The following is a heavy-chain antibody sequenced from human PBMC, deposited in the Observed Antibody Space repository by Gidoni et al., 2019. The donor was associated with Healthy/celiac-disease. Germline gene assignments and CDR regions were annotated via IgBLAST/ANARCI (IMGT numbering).Heavy chain of an antibody. CDR3: ARARLGELSNYYFDY. D-gene: IGHD3-16*02. CDR2: IKQDGSEK. J-gene: IGHJ4*02. V-gene: IGHV3-7*01. Sequence: EVQLVESGGGLVQPGGSLRLSCAASGFTFSSYWMSWVRQAPGKGLEWVANIKQDGSEKYYVDSVKGRFTISRDNAKNSLYLQMNSLRAEDTAVYYCARARLGELSNYYFDYWGQGTLVTVSS. CDR1: GFTFSSYW.